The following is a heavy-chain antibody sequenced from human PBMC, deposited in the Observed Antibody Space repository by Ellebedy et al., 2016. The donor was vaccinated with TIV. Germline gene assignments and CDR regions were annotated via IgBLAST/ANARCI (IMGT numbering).Heavy chain of an antibody. CDR1: GGSFSGYY. J-gene: IGHJ6*02. Sequence: SETLSLTXAVYGGSFSGYYWSWIRQPPGKGLEWIGEINHSGSTNYNPSLKSRVTISVDTSKNQFSLKLSAVTAADTAVYYCARVWQNYYYYGMDVWGQGTTVTVSS. V-gene: IGHV4-34*01. CDR3: ARVWQNYYYYGMDV. CDR2: INHSGST. D-gene: IGHD3-10*01.